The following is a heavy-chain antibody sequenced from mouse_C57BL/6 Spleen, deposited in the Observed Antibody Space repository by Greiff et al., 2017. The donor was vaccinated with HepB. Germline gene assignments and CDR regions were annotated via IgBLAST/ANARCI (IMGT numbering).Heavy chain of an antibody. Sequence: QVQLKESGPGLVQPSQSLSITCTVSGFSLTSYGVHWVRQSPGKGLEWLGVIWSGGSTDYNAAFISRLSISKDNSKSQVFFKMNSLQADDTAIYYCARTDYSNYGDYFDYWGQGTTLTVSS. CDR2: IWSGGST. CDR1: GFSLTSYG. CDR3: ARTDYSNYGDYFDY. J-gene: IGHJ2*01. V-gene: IGHV2-2*01. D-gene: IGHD2-5*01.